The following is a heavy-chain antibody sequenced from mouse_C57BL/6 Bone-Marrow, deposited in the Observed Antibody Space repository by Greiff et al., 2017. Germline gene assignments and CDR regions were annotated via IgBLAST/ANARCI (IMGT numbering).Heavy chain of an antibody. CDR2: ISSGSSTI. J-gene: IGHJ2*01. CDR1: GFTFSDYG. D-gene: IGHD1-1*01. V-gene: IGHV5-17*01. Sequence: VQLKESGGGLVKPGGSLKLSCAASGFTFSDYGMHWVRQAPEKGLEWVAYISSGSSTIYYADTVKGRFTISRDNAKNTLFLQMTSLRSEDTAMYYCARLGSRYYFDYWGQGTTLTVSS. CDR3: ARLGSRYYFDY.